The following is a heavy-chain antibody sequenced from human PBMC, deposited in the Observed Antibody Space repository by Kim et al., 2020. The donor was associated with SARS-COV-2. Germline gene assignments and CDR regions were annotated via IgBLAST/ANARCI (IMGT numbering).Heavy chain of an antibody. CDR1: GGSISSSSYY. D-gene: IGHD5-12*01. CDR3: ARRRMATITPYYFDY. Sequence: SETLSLTCTVSGGSISSSSYYWGWIRQPPGKGLEWIGSIYYSGSTYYNPSLKSRVTISVDTSKNQFSLKLSSVTAADTAVYYCARRRMATITPYYFDYWGQGTLVTVSS. V-gene: IGHV4-39*01. CDR2: IYYSGST. J-gene: IGHJ4*02.